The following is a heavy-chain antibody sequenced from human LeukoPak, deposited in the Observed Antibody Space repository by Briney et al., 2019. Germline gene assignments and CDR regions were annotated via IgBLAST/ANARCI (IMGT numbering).Heavy chain of an antibody. D-gene: IGHD6-19*01. CDR1: GFTFSSYG. Sequence: GGTLRLSCAASGFTFSSYGMSWVRQAPGKGLEWVSAISGSGGSTYYADSVKGRFTISRDNSKNTLYLQMNSLRAEDTAVYYCAKDSSGPKNWFDPWGQGTLVTVSS. CDR3: AKDSSGPKNWFDP. J-gene: IGHJ5*02. V-gene: IGHV3-23*01. CDR2: ISGSGGST.